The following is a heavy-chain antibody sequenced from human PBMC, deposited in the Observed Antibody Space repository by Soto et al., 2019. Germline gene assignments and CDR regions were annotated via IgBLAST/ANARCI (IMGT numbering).Heavy chain of an antibody. V-gene: IGHV1-69*13. CDR2: IIPIFGTA. CDR1: GGTFSSYA. CDR3: ARDRAYCGGDCYRKTNWFDP. J-gene: IGHJ5*02. Sequence: SVKVSCKASGGTFSSYAISWVRQAPGQGLEWMGGIIPIFGTANYAQKFQGRVTITADESTSTAYMELSSLRSEDTAVYYCARDRAYCGGDCYRKTNWFDPWGQGTLVTVSS. D-gene: IGHD2-21*02.